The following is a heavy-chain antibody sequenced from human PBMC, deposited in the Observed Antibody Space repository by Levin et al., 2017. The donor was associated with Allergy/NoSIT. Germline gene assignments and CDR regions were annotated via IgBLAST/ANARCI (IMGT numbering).Heavy chain of an antibody. CDR3: ARGDYYGSGSPPFDY. CDR1: GGSISSYY. J-gene: IGHJ4*02. Sequence: ESLKISCTVSGGSISSYYWSWIRQPPGKGLEWIGYIYYSGSTNYNPSLKSRVTISVDTSKNQFSLKLSSVTAADTAVYYCARGDYYGSGSPPFDYWGQGTLVTVSS. V-gene: IGHV4-59*01. CDR2: IYYSGST. D-gene: IGHD3-10*01.